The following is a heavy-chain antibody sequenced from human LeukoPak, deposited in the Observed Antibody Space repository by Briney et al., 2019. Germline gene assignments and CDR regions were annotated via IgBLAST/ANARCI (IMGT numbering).Heavy chain of an antibody. CDR2: INHSGST. D-gene: IGHD2-2*01. CDR3: ASPGVVPAAMDSYGMDV. Sequence: KPSETLSLTCAVYGGSSSGYYWRWIRQPPGKGLEWIGEINHSGSTNYNPSLKSRVTISVDTSKNQFSLKLSSVTAADTAVYYCASPGVVPAAMDSYGMDVWGQGTTVTVSS. V-gene: IGHV4-34*01. CDR1: GGSSSGYY. J-gene: IGHJ6*02.